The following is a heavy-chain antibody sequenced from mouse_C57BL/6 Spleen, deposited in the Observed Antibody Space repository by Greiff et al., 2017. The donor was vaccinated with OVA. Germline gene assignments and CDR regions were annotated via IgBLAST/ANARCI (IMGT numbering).Heavy chain of an antibody. CDR2: INPNNGGT. CDR3: ARAPLLLRWDYFDY. D-gene: IGHD1-1*01. Sequence: VQLKESGPELVKPGASVKMSCKASGYTFTDYNMHWVKQSHGKSLEWIGYINPNNGGTSYNQKFKGKATLTVNKSSSTAYMELRSLTSEDSAVYYCARAPLLLRWDYFDYWGQGTTLTVSS. CDR1: GYTFTDYN. V-gene: IGHV1-22*01. J-gene: IGHJ2*01.